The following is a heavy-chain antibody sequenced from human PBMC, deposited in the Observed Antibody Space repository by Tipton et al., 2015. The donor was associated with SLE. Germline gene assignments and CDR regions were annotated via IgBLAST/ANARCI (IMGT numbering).Heavy chain of an antibody. D-gene: IGHD3-3*01. CDR1: GGSFSGYY. CDR3: ARDWRRAATFDV. CDR2: IFQSGTT. V-gene: IGHV4-34*12. J-gene: IGHJ3*01. Sequence: TLSLTCAVYGGSFSGYYWSWIRQPPGKGLEWIGSIFQSGTTYYNPSLKSRVTISVDTSKNQFSLKLNSVTAADTAVYYCARDWRRAATFDVWGQGTMVTVCS.